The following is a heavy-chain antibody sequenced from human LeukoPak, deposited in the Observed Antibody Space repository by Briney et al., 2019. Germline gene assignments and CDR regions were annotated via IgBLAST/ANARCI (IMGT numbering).Heavy chain of an antibody. CDR1: GFIFSTYS. D-gene: IGHD3-10*01. V-gene: IGHV3-21*01. CDR2: ISSGSDYI. Sequence: GGSLRLACAASGFIFSTYSMTWVRQAPGKGLEWVSSISSGSDYIYYADSMKGRFTISRDNVKGSLYLHMNSLRAEDTAVYYCAREQTYYTSGSYYNVFDYWGQGTLVTVSS. CDR3: AREQTYYTSGSYYNVFDY. J-gene: IGHJ4*02.